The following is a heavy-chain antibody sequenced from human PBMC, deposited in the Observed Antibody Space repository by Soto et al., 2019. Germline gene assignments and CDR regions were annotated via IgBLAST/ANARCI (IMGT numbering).Heavy chain of an antibody. J-gene: IGHJ3*02. CDR1: GYTFTSYG. CDR2: ISAYNGNT. Sequence: QVQLVQSGAEVKKPGASVKVSCKASGYTFTSYGISWVRQAPGQGLEWMGWISAYNGNTNYAQKRQGRVTMTTHPPTSTAYMELRRLRSDDTAVYYCARYYYDSSGYPTDAFDIWGQGTMVTVSS. V-gene: IGHV1-18*01. CDR3: ARYYYDSSGYPTDAFDI. D-gene: IGHD3-22*01.